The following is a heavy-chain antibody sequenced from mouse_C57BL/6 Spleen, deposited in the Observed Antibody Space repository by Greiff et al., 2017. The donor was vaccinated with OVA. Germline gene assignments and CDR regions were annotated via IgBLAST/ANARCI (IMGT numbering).Heavy chain of an antibody. CDR1: GYSFTSYY. D-gene: IGHD2-4*01. V-gene: IGHV1-66*01. CDR3: ARNEDYDAWFAY. CDR2: IYPGSGNT. Sequence: QVQLQQSGPELVKPGASVKISCKASGYSFTSYYIHWVKQRPGQGLEWIGWIYPGSGNTKYNEKFKGKATLTADTSSSTAYMQLSSLTSEDSAVYYCARNEDYDAWFAYWGQGTLVTVSA. J-gene: IGHJ3*01.